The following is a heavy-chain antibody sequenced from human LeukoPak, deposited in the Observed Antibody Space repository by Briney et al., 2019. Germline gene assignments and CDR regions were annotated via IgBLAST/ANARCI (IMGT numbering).Heavy chain of an antibody. D-gene: IGHD2-8*01. V-gene: IGHV4-59*01. Sequence: SETLSLTCIVSGGSISGKYWTWISQPPGRGLEWIGYIHYTGSTNYNPSLKSRVTISVDTSKNQFSLKLSSVTAADTAVYYCATYTNRLHYWGQGTLVTVSS. CDR2: IHYTGST. J-gene: IGHJ4*02. CDR3: ATYTNRLHY. CDR1: GGSISGKY.